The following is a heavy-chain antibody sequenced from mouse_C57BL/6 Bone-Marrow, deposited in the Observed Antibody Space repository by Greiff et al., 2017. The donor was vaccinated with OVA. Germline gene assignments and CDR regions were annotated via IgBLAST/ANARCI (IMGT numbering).Heavy chain of an antibody. J-gene: IGHJ4*01. V-gene: IGHV14-4*01. D-gene: IGHD3-1*01. CDR1: GFNIKDDY. Sequence: EVKLQESGAELVRPGASVKLSCTASGFNIKDDYMHWVKQRPEQGLEWIGWIDPENGDTEYASKFQGKATITADTSSNTAYLQLSSLTSEDTAVYYCTTSSASPAMDYWGQGTSVTVSS. CDR3: TTSSASPAMDY. CDR2: IDPENGDT.